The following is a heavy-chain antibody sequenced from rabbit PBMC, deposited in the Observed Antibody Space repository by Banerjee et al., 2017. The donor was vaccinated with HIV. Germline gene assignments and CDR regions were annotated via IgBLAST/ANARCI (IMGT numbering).Heavy chain of an antibody. V-gene: IGHV1S40*01. CDR1: GFSFSSYYY. CDR2: IGTSSGST. Sequence: QSLEESGGDLVKPGASLTLTCTPSGFSFSSYYYMCWVRQAPGKGLELIACIGTSSGSTWYASWVNGRVTISKTSSTTVTLQMTSLTAADTATYFCARSSSAYYPFNLWGPGTLVTVS. D-gene: IGHD1-1*01. J-gene: IGHJ4*01. CDR3: ARSSSAYYPFNL.